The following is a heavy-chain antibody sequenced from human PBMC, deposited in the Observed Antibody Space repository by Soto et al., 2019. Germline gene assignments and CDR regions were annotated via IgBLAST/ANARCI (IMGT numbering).Heavy chain of an antibody. CDR1: GYTFTSYG. V-gene: IGHV1-18*01. Sequence: QVQLVQSGAEVKKPGASVKVSCKASGYTFTSYGISWVRQAPGQGLEWMGWISAYNGNTKYAQKLKGRVTMTTDTSTSTAYMELXGLRSDDTXVYXXARXXXPMDVWGQGTTVTVSS. CDR2: ISAYNGNT. J-gene: IGHJ6*02. CDR3: ARXXXPMDV.